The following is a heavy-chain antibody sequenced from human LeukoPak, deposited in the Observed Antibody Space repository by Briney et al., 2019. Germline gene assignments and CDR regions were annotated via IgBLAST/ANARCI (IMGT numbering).Heavy chain of an antibody. CDR2: IYTSGST. V-gene: IGHV4-61*02. CDR1: GGSISSGSYY. Sequence: PSQTLCLTXIVSGGSISSGSYYSSCIGQPAGKGLQWIGRIYTSGSTNYNPSLKSRVTISVDTSKNQFSLKLSSVTAADTAVYYYASHNDGYNYAFDVWGQGTMVTVSS. D-gene: IGHD5-24*01. CDR3: ASHNDGYNYAFDV. J-gene: IGHJ3*01.